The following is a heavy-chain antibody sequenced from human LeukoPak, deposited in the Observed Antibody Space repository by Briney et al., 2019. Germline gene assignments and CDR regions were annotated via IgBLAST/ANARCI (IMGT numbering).Heavy chain of an antibody. CDR1: GFTFNNYG. D-gene: IGHD6-19*01. V-gene: IGHV3-30*02. Sequence: GGSLRLSCAASGFTFNNYGMHWVRQAPGKGLEWVTFTSYHGNDQYYADSVKGRFIISRDNSKNTLYLHINSLTIEDTAVYHCAKDVSTGWSFDYWGQGALVTVSS. CDR3: AKDVSTGWSFDY. J-gene: IGHJ4*02. CDR2: TSYHGNDQ.